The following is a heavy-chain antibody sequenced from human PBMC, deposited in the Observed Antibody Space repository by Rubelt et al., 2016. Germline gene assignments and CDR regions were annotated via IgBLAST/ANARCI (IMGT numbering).Heavy chain of an antibody. J-gene: IGHJ4*02. V-gene: IGHV4-34*01. CDR3: ARSSGSYSLDY. Sequence: QVQLQQWGAGLLKPSETLSLTCAVYGGSFSGYYWSWIRKPPGKGLEWIGKIHHSGSTNYNPSCNGRGTRSGETAKNQFSVKLSSVTAADTAVYYCARSSGSYSLDYWGQGTLVTVSS. CDR2: IHHSGST. CDR1: GGSFSGYY. D-gene: IGHD1-26*01.